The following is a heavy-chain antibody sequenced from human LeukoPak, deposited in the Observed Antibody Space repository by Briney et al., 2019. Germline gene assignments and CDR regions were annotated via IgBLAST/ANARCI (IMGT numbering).Heavy chain of an antibody. CDR2: ITPIFGTA. V-gene: IGHV1-69*05. Sequence: SVKVSCKASGGTFSSYAISWVRQAPGQGLEWMGGITPIFGTANYAQKFQGRVTITTDESTSTAYMELSSLRSEDTAVYYCARDLAGYSSSFDYWGQGTLVTVSS. J-gene: IGHJ4*02. CDR3: ARDLAGYSSSFDY. D-gene: IGHD6-19*01. CDR1: GGTFSSYA.